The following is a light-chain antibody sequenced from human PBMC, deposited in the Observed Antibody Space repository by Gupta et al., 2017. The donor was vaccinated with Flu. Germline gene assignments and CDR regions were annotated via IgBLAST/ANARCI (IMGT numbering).Light chain of an antibody. V-gene: IGKV3-11*01. CDR1: QSVVRY. J-gene: IGKJ4*01. Sequence: EIVLTQSPATLSLSPGERATLSCRASQSVVRYLAWYQQKPGQAPRLLIYDASTRATGIPARFSGDGSGTDFTLTSSSREPEDFAVYFWQERSDWVTFGGGTKVEIK. CDR3: QERSDWVT. CDR2: DAS.